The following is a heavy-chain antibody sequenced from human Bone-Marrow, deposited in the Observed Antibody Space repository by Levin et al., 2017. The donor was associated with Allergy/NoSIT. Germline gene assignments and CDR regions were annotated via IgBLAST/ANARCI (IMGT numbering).Heavy chain of an antibody. J-gene: IGHJ5*02. CDR2: ISYDGSNK. CDR1: GFTFSSYA. Sequence: GGSLRLSCAASGFTFSSYAMHWVRQAPGKGLEWVAVISYDGSNKYYADSVKGRFTISRDNSKNTLYLQMNSLRAEDTAVYYCARDALKVSSSWSGSWFDPWGQGTLVTVSS. CDR3: ARDALKVSSSWSGSWFDP. V-gene: IGHV3-30*04. D-gene: IGHD6-13*01.